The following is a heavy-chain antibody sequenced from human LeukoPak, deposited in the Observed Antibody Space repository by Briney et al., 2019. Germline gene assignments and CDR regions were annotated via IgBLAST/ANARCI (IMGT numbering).Heavy chain of an antibody. CDR2: IIPIFGTA. CDR3: AREYQSPSGSYPI. CDR1: GGTFSRYA. V-gene: IGHV1-69*13. D-gene: IGHD1-26*01. Sequence: SVKVSCKASGGTFSRYAISWVRQAPGQGLEWMGGIIPIFGTANYAQKFQGRVTITADESTSTAYMELSSLRSEDTAVYYCAREYQSPSGSYPIWGQGTLVTVSS. J-gene: IGHJ4*02.